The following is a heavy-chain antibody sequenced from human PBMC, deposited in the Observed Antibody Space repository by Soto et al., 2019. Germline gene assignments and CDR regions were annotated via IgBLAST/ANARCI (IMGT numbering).Heavy chain of an antibody. Sequence: ASVKVSCKASGYTFIDYYMHWVRQAPGQGLEWMAWINPSSGDTGYAEKFQGRVTMTRDTSISTAYMELNRPNSDDTAVYYCARDPSYCGGDCYSPWGQGTLVTVSS. V-gene: IGHV1-2*02. J-gene: IGHJ5*02. CDR1: GYTFIDYY. D-gene: IGHD2-21*02. CDR2: INPSSGDT. CDR3: ARDPSYCGGDCYSP.